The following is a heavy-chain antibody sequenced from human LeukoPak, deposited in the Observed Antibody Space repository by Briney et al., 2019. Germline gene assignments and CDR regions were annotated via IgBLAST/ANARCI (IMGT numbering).Heavy chain of an antibody. V-gene: IGHV3-7*01. D-gene: IGHD1-26*01. CDR2: IKQDGSEK. CDR3: ARDPYSGGYGNYYYYYMDV. CDR1: GFTFSSYW. Sequence: GGSLRLSCAASGFTFSSYWMSWVRQAPGKGLEWVANIKQDGSEKYYVDSVKGRFTISRDNAKNSLYLQMNSLRAEDTAVYYCARDPYSGGYGNYYYYYMDVWGKGTTVTISS. J-gene: IGHJ6*03.